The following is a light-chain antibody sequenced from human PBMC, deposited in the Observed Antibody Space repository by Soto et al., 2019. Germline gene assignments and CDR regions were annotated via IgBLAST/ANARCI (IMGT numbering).Light chain of an antibody. V-gene: IGKV1-5*03. CDR3: QRYNSYRT. CDR2: KAS. J-gene: IGKJ1*01. Sequence: DIQMTQSPSTLSASVGDRATITCRASQSISSWLAWYQQKPGKAPKLLIYKASSLESGVPSRFSGSGSGTEFTLTISSLQPDDFATYYCQRYNSYRTFGQGTKVDIK. CDR1: QSISSW.